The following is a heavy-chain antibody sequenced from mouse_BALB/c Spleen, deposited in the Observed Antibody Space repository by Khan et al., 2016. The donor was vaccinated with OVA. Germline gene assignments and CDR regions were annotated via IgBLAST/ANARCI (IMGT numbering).Heavy chain of an antibody. CDR3: ARGNYYGYYFDY. CDR2: ISYSGVT. V-gene: IGHV3-2*02. Sequence: EVQLQESGPGLVKPSQSLSLTCTVTGYSITSGYAWNWIRQFPGNKLEWMGYISYSGVTSYTPSLKSRISITQDTSKNQFFLQLNSVNTEDTATYYCARGNYYGYYFDYWGQGTTLTVSS. CDR1: GYSITSGYA. J-gene: IGHJ2*01. D-gene: IGHD1-1*01.